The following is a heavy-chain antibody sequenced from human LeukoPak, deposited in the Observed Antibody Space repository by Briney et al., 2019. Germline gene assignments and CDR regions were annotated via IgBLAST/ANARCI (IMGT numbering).Heavy chain of an antibody. Sequence: GSLRLSCAASGITFSTAWMSWFRQAPGKGLEWVGRIKSKVGGATADHAAPVKDRFTISRDDSKNTLYLQMNSLKTEDTAVYYCATDRAWFDPWGQGTLVTVSS. CDR3: ATDRAWFDP. CDR2: IKSKVGGATA. V-gene: IGHV3-15*01. D-gene: IGHD3-10*01. CDR1: GITFSTAW. J-gene: IGHJ5*02.